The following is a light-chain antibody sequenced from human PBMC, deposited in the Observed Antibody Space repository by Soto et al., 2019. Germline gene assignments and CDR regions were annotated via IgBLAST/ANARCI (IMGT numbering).Light chain of an antibody. CDR3: QQYQTYWS. Sequence: DIQMTQSPSTLSASVGDRVTITCRASQSVSNWLAWYQQKPGKAPKVLIYKASTLETGVPSRFSGSGSGTEFTPTISILQPDEFAIYYCQQYQTYWSFGQGTIVEIK. CDR1: QSVSNW. J-gene: IGKJ1*01. V-gene: IGKV1-5*03. CDR2: KAS.